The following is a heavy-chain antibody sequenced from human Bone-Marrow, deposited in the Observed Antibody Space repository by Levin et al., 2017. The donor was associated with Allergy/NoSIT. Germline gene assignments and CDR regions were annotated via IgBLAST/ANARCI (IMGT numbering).Heavy chain of an antibody. CDR1: GGSISSGDYY. Sequence: SETLSLTCTVSGGSISSGDYYWSWIRQPLGKGLEWIGYIYYSGSTYYNPSLKSRVTISVDTSKNQFSLKLSSVTAADTAVYYCARARGYVLLWFGELSEFDYWGQGTLVTVSS. CDR2: IYYSGST. J-gene: IGHJ4*02. D-gene: IGHD3-10*01. CDR3: ARARGYVLLWFGELSEFDY. V-gene: IGHV4-30-4*01.